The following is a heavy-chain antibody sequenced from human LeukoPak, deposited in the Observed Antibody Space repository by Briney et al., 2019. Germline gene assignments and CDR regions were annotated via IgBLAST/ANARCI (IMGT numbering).Heavy chain of an antibody. V-gene: IGHV4-39*07. Sequence: PSETLSLTCTLSSGSIRGNTHNWGWIRQSPGKGLEWIGSFSFRGCTYSGPSLKSRLVMSLDTSENQFSLKLSSVTAADTALYYCVIFDSGSDGAFDIWGQGTAVTVSS. CDR2: FSFRGCT. CDR1: SGSIRGNTHN. J-gene: IGHJ3*02. D-gene: IGHD3-10*01. CDR3: VIFDSGSDGAFDI.